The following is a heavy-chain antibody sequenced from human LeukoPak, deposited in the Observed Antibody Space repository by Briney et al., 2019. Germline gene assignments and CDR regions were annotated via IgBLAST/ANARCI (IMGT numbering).Heavy chain of an antibody. CDR1: GGSISSGGYY. CDR3: ARAIGVHFDY. J-gene: IGHJ4*02. D-gene: IGHD3-10*01. Sequence: SQTLSLTCTVSGGSISSGGYYWSWLRQHPGKGLEWIGYIYYSGSTYYNPSLKSRVTISVDTSKNQFSLKLSSVTAADTAVYYCARAIGVHFDYWGQGTLVTVSS. CDR2: IYYSGST. V-gene: IGHV4-31*03.